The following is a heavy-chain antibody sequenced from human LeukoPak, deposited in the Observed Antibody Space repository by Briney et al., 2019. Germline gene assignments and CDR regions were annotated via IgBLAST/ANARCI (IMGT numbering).Heavy chain of an antibody. Sequence: GGSLRLSCAASGFTFDDYGMSWVRQDPGKGLEWVSGINWNGGSTGYADSVKGRFTISRDNAKNSLYLQMNSLRAEDTALYYCARVGYDSTPTWGDAFDIWGQGAMVIVSS. CDR2: INWNGGST. V-gene: IGHV3-20*04. CDR3: ARVGYDSTPTWGDAFDI. J-gene: IGHJ3*02. CDR1: GFTFDDYG. D-gene: IGHD3-22*01.